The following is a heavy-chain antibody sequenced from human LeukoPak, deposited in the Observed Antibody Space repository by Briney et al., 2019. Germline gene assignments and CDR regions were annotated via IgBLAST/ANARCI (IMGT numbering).Heavy chain of an antibody. D-gene: IGHD3-3*01. J-gene: IGHJ5*02. CDR1: GFTFSSYA. CDR3: AKDHYDFWSGPNWFDP. V-gene: IGHV3-23*01. Sequence: GGSLRLSCAASGFTFSSYAMSWVRQAPGKGLEWVSAISGSGGSTYYADSVKGRFTISRDNSKNTLYLQMNSLRAEDTAVYYCAKDHYDFWSGPNWFDPWGQGTLVTVSS. CDR2: ISGSGGST.